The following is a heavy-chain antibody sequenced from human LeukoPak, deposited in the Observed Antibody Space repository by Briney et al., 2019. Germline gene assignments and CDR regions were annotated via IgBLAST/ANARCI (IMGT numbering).Heavy chain of an antibody. J-gene: IGHJ4*02. CDR2: IYHSGST. CDR1: GGSISSSSYY. CDR3: ARGVARSSKFHFSYYFDY. V-gene: IGHV4-39*07. Sequence: SETLSLTCIVSGGSISSSSYYWGWIRQPPGKGLEWIGSIYHSGSTYYNPSPKSRVTISVDTSKNQFSLNLSSVTAVDTAVYYCARGVARSSKFHFSYYFDYWGQGTLVTVSS. D-gene: IGHD6-6*01.